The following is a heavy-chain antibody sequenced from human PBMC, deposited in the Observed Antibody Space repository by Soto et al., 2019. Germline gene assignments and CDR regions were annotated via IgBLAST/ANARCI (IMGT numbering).Heavy chain of an antibody. CDR2: IYYSGST. Sequence: QVQLQESGPGLVKPSQTLSLTCTVSGGSISSGGYYWSWIRQHPGKGLEWIGYIYYSGSTYYNPSLKSLVTRSVDPSKNQFTLKLSSVTAAKTAVYYFARIPGGFYYSDYGGQGTLVTVSS. CDR1: GGSISSGGYY. D-gene: IGHD2-8*02. CDR3: ARIPGGFYYSDY. V-gene: IGHV4-31*01. J-gene: IGHJ4*02.